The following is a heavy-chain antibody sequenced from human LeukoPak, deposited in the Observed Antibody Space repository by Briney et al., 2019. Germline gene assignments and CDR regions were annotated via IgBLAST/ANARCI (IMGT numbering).Heavy chain of an antibody. CDR2: INPSGGST. CDR1: GYTFTSYY. Sequence: ASVKVSCKXSGYTFTSYYMHWVRQAPGQGLEWMGIINPSGGSTSYTQKFQGRVTMTRDTSTSTVYMELSSLRSEGTAVYYCARDLRTVTTPSNWYFDLWGRGTLVTVSS. CDR3: ARDLRTVTTPSNWYFDL. J-gene: IGHJ2*01. V-gene: IGHV1-46*01. D-gene: IGHD4-17*01.